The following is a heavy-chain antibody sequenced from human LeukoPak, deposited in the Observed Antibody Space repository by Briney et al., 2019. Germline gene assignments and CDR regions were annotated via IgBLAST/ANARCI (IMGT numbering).Heavy chain of an antibody. CDR2: ISSSSSYI. J-gene: IGHJ4*02. D-gene: IGHD3-22*01. Sequence: GSLRLSCAASGFTFSSYSMNWVRQAPGKGLEWVSSISSSSSYIYYADSVKGRFTISRDNAKNSLYLQMNSLRAEDTAVYYCARKTAGYYYDSSGYSDYWGQGTLVTVSS. CDR3: ARKTAGYYYDSSGYSDY. V-gene: IGHV3-21*01. CDR1: GFTFSSYS.